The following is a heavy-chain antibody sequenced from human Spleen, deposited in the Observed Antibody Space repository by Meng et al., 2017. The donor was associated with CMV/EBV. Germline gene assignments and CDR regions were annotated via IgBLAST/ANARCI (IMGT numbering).Heavy chain of an antibody. CDR2: IKSKTDGGTT. J-gene: IGHJ4*02. CDR1: GFTFSSYA. CDR3: TTYYYDSSGYYYGMFDY. D-gene: IGHD3-22*01. V-gene: IGHV3-15*01. Sequence: GESLKISCAASGFTFSSYAMTWVRQAPGKGLEWVGRIKSKTDGGTTDYAAPVKGRFTISRDDSKNTLYLQMNSLKTEDTAVYYCTTYYYDSSGYYYGMFDYWGQGTLVTVSS.